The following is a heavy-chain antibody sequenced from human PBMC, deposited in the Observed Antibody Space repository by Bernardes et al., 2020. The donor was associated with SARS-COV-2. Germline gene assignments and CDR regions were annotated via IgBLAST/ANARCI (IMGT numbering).Heavy chain of an antibody. CDR1: GFTFSNYL. V-gene: IGHV3-21*01. J-gene: IGHJ3*01. D-gene: IGHD2-21*02. CDR2: ISGVGMYI. Sequence: GSLRLSCSASGFTFSNYLFIWFRQAPGKGLEWVSSISGVGMYIYYGDAVRGRFTTSRDNTRTSVFLQMESLRAEDTAVYYCARDVGGADWRFGFDVWGPGTMVHVS. CDR3: ARDVGGADWRFGFDV.